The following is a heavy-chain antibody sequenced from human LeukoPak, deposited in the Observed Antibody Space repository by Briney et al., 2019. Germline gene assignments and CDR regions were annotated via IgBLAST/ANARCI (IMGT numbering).Heavy chain of an antibody. V-gene: IGHV4-39*07. J-gene: IGHJ5*02. CDR3: ARTELRYFDWLSEGWFDP. D-gene: IGHD3-9*01. Sequence: SETLSLTCTVSGGSISSSSYYWGWIRQPPGKGLEWIGRIYYSGSTYYNPSLKSRATISVDTSKNQFSLKLSSVTAADTAVYYCARTELRYFDWLSEGWFDPWGQGTLVTVSS. CDR2: IYYSGST. CDR1: GGSISSSSYY.